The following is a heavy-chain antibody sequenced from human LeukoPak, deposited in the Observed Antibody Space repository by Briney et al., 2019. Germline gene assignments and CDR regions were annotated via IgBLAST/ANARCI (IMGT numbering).Heavy chain of an antibody. Sequence: SVKVSCKASGGTFSSYAISWVRQAPGQGLEWMGRIIPILGIANYAQKFQGRVTTTADKSTSTAYMELSSLRSEDTAVYYCARDNYYGSGKIWFDPWGQGTLVTVSS. J-gene: IGHJ5*02. CDR2: IIPILGIA. D-gene: IGHD3-10*01. CDR1: GGTFSSYA. CDR3: ARDNYYGSGKIWFDP. V-gene: IGHV1-69*04.